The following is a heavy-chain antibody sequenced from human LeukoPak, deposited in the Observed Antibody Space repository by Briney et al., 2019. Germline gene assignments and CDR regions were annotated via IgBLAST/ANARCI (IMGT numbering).Heavy chain of an antibody. CDR2: IKQDGSEK. J-gene: IGHJ4*02. D-gene: IGHD6-19*01. Sequence: GGSLRLSCAASGFTFSGYWMSWVRQAPGKGLEWVANIKQDGSEKYYVDSVKGRFTISRDNAKNSLYLQMNSMRAEDTAVYYCARSSSGAFDYWGQGTLVTVSS. CDR3: ARSSSGAFDY. V-gene: IGHV3-7*04. CDR1: GFTFSGYW.